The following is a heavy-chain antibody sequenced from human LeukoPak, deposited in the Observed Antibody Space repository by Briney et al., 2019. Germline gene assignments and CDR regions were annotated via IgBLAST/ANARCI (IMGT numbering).Heavy chain of an antibody. V-gene: IGHV4-59*08. CDR2: MSYSGRS. J-gene: IGHJ4*02. D-gene: IGHD3-22*01. Sequence: SETLSLTCTVSGDSINNYYWSWIRQTPEKGLEWIGYMSYSGRSDYGPSLKSRVTISVDTSKNQFSLKLSSVTAADTAVYYCARSIRDYDSSGYIGEYDYWGQGTLVTVSS. CDR1: GDSINNYY. CDR3: ARSIRDYDSSGYIGEYDY.